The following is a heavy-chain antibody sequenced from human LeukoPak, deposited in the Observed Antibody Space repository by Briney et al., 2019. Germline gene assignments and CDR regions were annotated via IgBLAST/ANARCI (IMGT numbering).Heavy chain of an antibody. CDR1: GYSFTSYG. D-gene: IGHD5-18*01. CDR2: MSAYNGKT. J-gene: IGHJ3*02. Sequence: ASVKVSCKTSGYSFTSYGFNWVRQAPGQGLEWMGWMSAYNGKTNYAHSLQGRVTVTADTSTSTAYMELRSLRSEDTAVYYCARGMGYSYGHPQGAFDIWGQGTMVTVSS. CDR3: ARGMGYSYGHPQGAFDI. V-gene: IGHV1-18*01.